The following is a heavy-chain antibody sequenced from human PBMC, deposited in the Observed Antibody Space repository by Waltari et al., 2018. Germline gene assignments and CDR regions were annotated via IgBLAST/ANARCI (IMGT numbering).Heavy chain of an antibody. CDR3: AKDTNPPGIAVAGAVDY. V-gene: IGHV3-23*01. CDR1: GFTFSSYA. D-gene: IGHD6-19*01. CDR2: ISGSGGST. J-gene: IGHJ4*02. Sequence: EVQLLESGGGLVQPGGSLRLSCAASGFTFSSYAMSWVRQAPGQGLEWVSAISGSGGSTYYADSVKGRFTISRDNSKNTLYLQMNSLRAEDTAVYYCAKDTNPPGIAVAGAVDYWGQGTLVTVSS.